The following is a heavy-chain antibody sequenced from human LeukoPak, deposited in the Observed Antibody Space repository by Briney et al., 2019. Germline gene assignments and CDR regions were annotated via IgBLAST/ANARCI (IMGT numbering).Heavy chain of an antibody. V-gene: IGHV3-49*04. Sequence: RSLRLSCTASGFAFADYAVTWVRQAPGKGLEWVGFIGSKVYGGTTEYAASVKGRFTISRDDSKTIAYLQMNSLKTEDTAVYYCSRGAADPDYWGQGTLVTVSS. J-gene: IGHJ4*02. CDR1: GFAFADYA. CDR3: SRGAADPDY. D-gene: IGHD6-13*01. CDR2: IGSKVYGGTT.